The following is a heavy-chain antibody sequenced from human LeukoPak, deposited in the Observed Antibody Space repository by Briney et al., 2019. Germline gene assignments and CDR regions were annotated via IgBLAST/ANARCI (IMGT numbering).Heavy chain of an antibody. Sequence: ASVKVSCKASGYTFTGYYMHWVRQAPGQGLEWMGWINPNSGGTNYAQKFQGRVTMTRDTSISTAYMELSRLRSDDTAVYYCARVTPLHYYGMDVWRQRTTVTVSS. V-gene: IGHV1-2*02. CDR2: INPNSGGT. J-gene: IGHJ6*02. CDR3: ARVTPLHYYGMDV. CDR1: GYTFTGYY.